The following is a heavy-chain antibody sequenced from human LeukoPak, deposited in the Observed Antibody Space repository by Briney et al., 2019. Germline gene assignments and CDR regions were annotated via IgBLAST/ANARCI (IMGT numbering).Heavy chain of an antibody. CDR2: IYTSGST. D-gene: IGHD6-13*01. J-gene: IGHJ5*02. CDR3: ARDRSSSYTRDWFDP. V-gene: IGHV4-61*02. CDR1: GGSISSCSYY. Sequence: SETLSLTCTVSGGSISSCSYYWSWIRQPAGKGLEWIGRIYTSGSTNYNPSLKSRVNISVDKSKNQFPLKLSSETAADTGVYYCARDRSSSYTRDWFDPWGQGVLVTVSS.